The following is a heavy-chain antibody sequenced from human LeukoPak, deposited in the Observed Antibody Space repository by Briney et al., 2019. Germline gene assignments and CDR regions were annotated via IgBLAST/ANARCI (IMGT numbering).Heavy chain of an antibody. Sequence: SETLSLTCAVYGGSFSGYYWSWIRQPPGKGLEWIGEINHSGSTNYNPSLKSRVTISVDTSKNQCSLKLSSVTAADTAVYYCATSPLEWLPTPDYWGQGTLVTVSS. CDR3: ATSPLEWLPTPDY. J-gene: IGHJ4*02. CDR2: INHSGST. V-gene: IGHV4-34*01. CDR1: GGSFSGYY. D-gene: IGHD3-3*01.